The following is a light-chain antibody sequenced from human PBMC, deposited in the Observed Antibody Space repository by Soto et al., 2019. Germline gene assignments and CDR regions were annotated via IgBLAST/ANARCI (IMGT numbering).Light chain of an antibody. Sequence: DIVMTQSPDSLAVSLGERATINCKSSQSVLYSPNNKNYLAWYQHKPGQPPKLLIYWASTRESGVPDRFSGSGSGIDFTLTITSLQAEDVAVYYCLQYYATPQTFGQGTKVEIK. CDR2: WAS. CDR1: QSVLYSPNNKNY. V-gene: IGKV4-1*01. J-gene: IGKJ1*01. CDR3: LQYYATPQT.